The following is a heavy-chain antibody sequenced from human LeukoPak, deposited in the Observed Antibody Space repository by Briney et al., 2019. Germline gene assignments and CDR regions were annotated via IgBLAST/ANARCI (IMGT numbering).Heavy chain of an antibody. CDR2: MSYSGST. V-gene: IGHV4-59*08. J-gene: IGHJ5*02. CDR1: GDSITSYY. Sequence: SETLSLTCTVSGDSITSYYWSWIRQPPGKGLEWIGSMSYSGSTNYNPSLKSRVTMSVDTTKNQFSLRLNSVTAADTAVYYCARRRAEGGSNGHYNCFNPSGQGTLVTVSS. CDR3: ARRRAEGGSNGHYNCFNP. D-gene: IGHD6-13*01.